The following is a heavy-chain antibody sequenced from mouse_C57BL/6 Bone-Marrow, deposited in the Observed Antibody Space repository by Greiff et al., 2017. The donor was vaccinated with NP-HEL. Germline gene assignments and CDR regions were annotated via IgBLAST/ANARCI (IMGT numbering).Heavy chain of an antibody. CDR3: TRGSYYGSSYGFAY. J-gene: IGHJ3*01. Sequence: VQLKESGTVLARPGASVKMSCKTSGYTFTSYWMHWVKQRPGQGLEWIGAIYPGNSDTSYNQKFKGKAKLTAVTSASTAYMGLSSLTNEDSAVYYCTRGSYYGSSYGFAYWGQGTLVTVSA. CDR1: GYTFTSYW. V-gene: IGHV1-5*01. CDR2: IYPGNSDT. D-gene: IGHD1-1*01.